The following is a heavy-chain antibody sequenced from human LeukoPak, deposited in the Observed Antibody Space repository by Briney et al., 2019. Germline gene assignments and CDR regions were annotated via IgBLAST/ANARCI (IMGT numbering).Heavy chain of an antibody. Sequence: SETQSLTCTGSGGSISSYYWSWIRLPAGKGLEWIGRIYSSGSTNYHPSLQSRVTMSVDTSQNQFSLKLTYVTAADTAVYYCARGSSGSLPFDYWGQGTLVTVSS. D-gene: IGHD6-19*01. CDR3: ARGSSGSLPFDY. CDR1: GGSISSYY. CDR2: IYSSGST. J-gene: IGHJ4*02. V-gene: IGHV4-4*07.